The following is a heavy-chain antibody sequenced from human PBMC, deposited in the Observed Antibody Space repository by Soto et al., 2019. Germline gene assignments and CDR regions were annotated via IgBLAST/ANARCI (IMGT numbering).Heavy chain of an antibody. CDR3: ARVCGRPSCPYYFYS. J-gene: IGHJ4*02. V-gene: IGHV3-7*01. Sequence: SGGSLRLSCAASGFTFSTYWMSWVRQAPGKGLEWVATIRQDGNEKHCVDSVKGRFTISRDNAKNSLSLQMDSLGAEDSAIYYCARVCGRPSCPYYFYSWGRGILVPVSS. D-gene: IGHD2-2*01. CDR2: IRQDGNEK. CDR1: GFTFSTYW.